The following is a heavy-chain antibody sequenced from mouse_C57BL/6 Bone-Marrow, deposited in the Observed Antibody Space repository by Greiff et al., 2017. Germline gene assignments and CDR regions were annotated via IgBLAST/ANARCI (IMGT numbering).Heavy chain of an antibody. D-gene: IGHD3-2*02. CDR2: IDPSDSYT. CDR1: GYTFTSYW. CDR3: ARVSSGYRFAY. V-gene: IGHV1-59*01. Sequence: QVQLQQPGAELVRPGTSVKLSCKASGYTFTSYWMHWVKQRPGQGLEWIGVIDPSDSYTNYNQKFKGKATLTVDTSSSTAYMHLSSLTSENSAVYYCARVSSGYRFAYWGQGTLVTVSA. J-gene: IGHJ3*01.